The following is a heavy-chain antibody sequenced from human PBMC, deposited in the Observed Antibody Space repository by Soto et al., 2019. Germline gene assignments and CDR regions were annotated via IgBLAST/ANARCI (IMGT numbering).Heavy chain of an antibody. V-gene: IGHV1-69*13. CDR3: ARDGYSSGWPDDAFDI. J-gene: IGHJ3*02. Sequence: ASVKVSCKASGGTFSSYAISWVRQAPGQGLEWMGGIIPIFGTANYAQKFQGRVTITADESTSTAYMELSSLRSEDTAVYYCARDGYSSGWPDDAFDIWGQGTRATV. CDR2: IIPIFGTA. D-gene: IGHD6-19*01. CDR1: GGTFSSYA.